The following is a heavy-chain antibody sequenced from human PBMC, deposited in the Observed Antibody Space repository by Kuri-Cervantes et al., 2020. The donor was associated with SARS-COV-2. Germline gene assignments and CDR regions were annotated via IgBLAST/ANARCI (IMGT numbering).Heavy chain of an antibody. CDR1: GGSFSGYY. J-gene: IGHJ6*02. D-gene: IGHD3-3*01. Sequence: SETLSLTCAVYGGSFSGYYWSWIRQPPGKGLEWIGEINHSGSTNYNPSLKSRVTISVDTSKNQFSLKLSSVTAADTAVYYCARAVYDFWSGYSHYYYYGMDVWGQGTTVTVSS. V-gene: IGHV4-34*01. CDR3: ARAVYDFWSGYSHYYYYGMDV. CDR2: INHSGST.